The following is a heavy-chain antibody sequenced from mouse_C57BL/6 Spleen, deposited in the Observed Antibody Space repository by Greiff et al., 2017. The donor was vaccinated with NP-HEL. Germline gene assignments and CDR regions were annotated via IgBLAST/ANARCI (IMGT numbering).Heavy chain of an antibody. Sequence: QVQLQQSGPELVKPGASVKISCKASGYAFSSSWMNWVKQRPGKGLEWIGRISPGAGDTHYHGRFKVKATLTADKSSSTAYMQLSSRTSEDSAVYFCARESRYDYGGDYWGQGTTLTVSS. J-gene: IGHJ2*01. V-gene: IGHV1-82*01. CDR1: GYAFSSSW. CDR3: ARESRYDYGGDY. CDR2: ISPGAGDT. D-gene: IGHD2-4*01.